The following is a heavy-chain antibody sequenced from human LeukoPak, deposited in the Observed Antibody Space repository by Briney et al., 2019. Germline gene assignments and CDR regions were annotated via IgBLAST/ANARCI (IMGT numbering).Heavy chain of an antibody. CDR3: ASFSITMKDSYDY. D-gene: IGHD3-22*01. J-gene: IGHJ4*02. Sequence: PGGSLRLSCAASGFTFSSYAMSWVRQAPGKGLEWVSAISGGGGSTYYADSVKGRFTISRDNSKNTLYLQMNSLRAEDTAVYYCASFSITMKDSYDYWGQGTLVTVSS. V-gene: IGHV3-23*01. CDR2: ISGGGGST. CDR1: GFTFSSYA.